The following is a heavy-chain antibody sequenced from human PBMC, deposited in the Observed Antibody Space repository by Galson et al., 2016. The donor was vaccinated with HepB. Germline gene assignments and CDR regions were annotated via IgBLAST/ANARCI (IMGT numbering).Heavy chain of an antibody. Sequence: SLRLSCAASGFTFSSYSMNWVRQAPGRGLECVSSISGSGSYIYYADSVKGRFTISRDNAKNSLYLQMNSLRDEDTAVYYCAREHRGTKQRITMVGGLRGKDYHYYYGVDVWGQGTTVTVSS. CDR2: ISGSGSYI. CDR3: AREHRGTKQRITMVGGLRGKDYHYYYGVDV. J-gene: IGHJ6*02. CDR1: GFTFSSYS. V-gene: IGHV3-21*01. D-gene: IGHD3-10*01.